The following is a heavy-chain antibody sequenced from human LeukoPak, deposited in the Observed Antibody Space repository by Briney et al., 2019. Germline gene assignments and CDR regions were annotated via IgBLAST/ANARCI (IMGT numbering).Heavy chain of an antibody. V-gene: IGHV4-34*01. J-gene: IGHJ4*02. Sequence: ASETLSLTCAVYGVSFSGYYWIWIRQPPGKGLEWMGEINHSGSTNYNPSLKSRVTISVDTSKNQFSLKLSSVSAADTAVYYCARLLYYDFWSGYYTVGYFDYWGQGTLVTVSS. D-gene: IGHD3-3*01. CDR1: GVSFSGYY. CDR2: INHSGST. CDR3: ARLLYYDFWSGYYTVGYFDY.